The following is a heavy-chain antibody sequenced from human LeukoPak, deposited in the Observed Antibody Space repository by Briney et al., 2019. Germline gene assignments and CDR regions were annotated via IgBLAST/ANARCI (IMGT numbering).Heavy chain of an antibody. Sequence: SETLSLTCAVSGGSISSSNWWSWVRQPPGKGLEWIGEIYHSGSTNYNPSLKSRVTISVDKSKNQFSLKLSSVTAADTAVYYCARDGPRTYYYGSGSLDYWGQGTLVTVSS. D-gene: IGHD3-10*01. V-gene: IGHV4-4*02. CDR2: IYHSGST. J-gene: IGHJ4*02. CDR1: GGSISSSNW. CDR3: ARDGPRTYYYGSGSLDY.